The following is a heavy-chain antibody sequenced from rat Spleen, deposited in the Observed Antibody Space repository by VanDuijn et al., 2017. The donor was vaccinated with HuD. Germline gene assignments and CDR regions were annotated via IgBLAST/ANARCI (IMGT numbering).Heavy chain of an antibody. CDR3: ARRHYGALFDC. V-gene: IGHV5-29*01. CDR1: GFTFSDYY. CDR2: ISYDDTST. Sequence: EVQLVESDGGLVQPGRSLKLSCVASGFTFSDYYMAWVRQAPTKGLEWVATISYDDTSTYYRDSVKGRFTISRDNAKSTLYLQMDSLRSEDTATYYCARRHYGALFDCWGQGVMVTVSS. J-gene: IGHJ2*01. D-gene: IGHD1-11*01.